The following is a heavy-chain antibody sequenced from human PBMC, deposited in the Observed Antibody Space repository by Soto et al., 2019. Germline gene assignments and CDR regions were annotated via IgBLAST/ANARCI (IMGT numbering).Heavy chain of an antibody. CDR1: GYSFTRHW. D-gene: IGHD3-22*01. J-gene: IGHJ4*02. CDR3: TRPQSSGWYDY. CDR2: INPADSDI. Sequence: GESLKISCWGPGYSFTRHWIAWVRQMPGEGLEWMGIINPADSDIRYSPSFQGQVSISVDKSINTAYLQWSSLKASDTATYYCTRPQSSGWYDYWGQGTLVTVSS. V-gene: IGHV5-51*01.